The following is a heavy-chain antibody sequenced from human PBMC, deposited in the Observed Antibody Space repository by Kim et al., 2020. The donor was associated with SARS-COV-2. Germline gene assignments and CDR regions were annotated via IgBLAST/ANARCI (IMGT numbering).Heavy chain of an antibody. D-gene: IGHD4-17*01. J-gene: IGHJ4*02. V-gene: IGHV6-1*01. Sequence: VKSRITINPDTSKNQFSLQLNSVTPEDTAVYYCARAYDYGDYFPYFLFDYWGQGTLVTVSS. CDR3: ARAYDYGDYFPYFLFDY.